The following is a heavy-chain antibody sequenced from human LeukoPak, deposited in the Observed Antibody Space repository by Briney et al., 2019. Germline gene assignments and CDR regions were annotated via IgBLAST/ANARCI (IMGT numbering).Heavy chain of an antibody. J-gene: IGHJ6*04. CDR1: GFTFRSYA. CDR2: ISGSGGST. Sequence: GGSLRLSCAASGFTFRSYAMSWVRPAPGKGLEWVSAISGSGGSTYYADSVKGRFTISRDNSKNTLYLQMNSLRAEDTAVYYCAKAPAVVPAANYYYYGMDVWGKGTTVTVSS. CDR3: AKAPAVVPAANYYYYGMDV. D-gene: IGHD2-2*01. V-gene: IGHV3-23*01.